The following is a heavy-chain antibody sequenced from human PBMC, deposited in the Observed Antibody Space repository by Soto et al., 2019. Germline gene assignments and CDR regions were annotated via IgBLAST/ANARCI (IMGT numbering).Heavy chain of an antibody. CDR3: ARDQLYYNDISGRPLNAFDV. D-gene: IGHD3-22*01. V-gene: IGHV3-48*01. CDR2: ISSSSTK. CDR1: GFTLSRYG. Sequence: GGSLRLSCAASGFTLSRYGMNWVRQAPGKGLEWVSYISSSSTKYYADSVKGRFTISRDNAKNSLYLQMNSLRAEDTAVYYCARDQLYYNDISGRPLNAFDVWGQGKMVTVSS. J-gene: IGHJ3*01.